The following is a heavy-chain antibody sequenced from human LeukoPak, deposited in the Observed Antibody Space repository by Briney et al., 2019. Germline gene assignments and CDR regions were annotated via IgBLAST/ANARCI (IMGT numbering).Heavy chain of an antibody. D-gene: IGHD3-9*01. V-gene: IGHV4-30-4*01. J-gene: IGHJ3*02. CDR3: ARVGYDILTGIGHAFDI. Sequence: SQTPSLTSPVPDGSVSRGGEDWGWLRQTQRKGLEWIGYIYYSGSTYYNPSLKSRVIISLDMSKNQFSLKLSSVTAADTAVYYCARVGYDILTGIGHAFDIWGQGTMVTVSS. CDR2: IYYSGST. CDR1: DGSVSRGGED.